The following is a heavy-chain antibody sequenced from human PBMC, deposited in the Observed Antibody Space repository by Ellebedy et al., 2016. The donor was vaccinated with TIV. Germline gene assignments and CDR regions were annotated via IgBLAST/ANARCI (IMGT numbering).Heavy chain of an antibody. J-gene: IGHJ4*02. CDR2: INPNSGGT. V-gene: IGHV1-2*02. D-gene: IGHD3-10*01. CDR1: GYTFTGYY. Sequence: AASVKVSCKASGYTFTGYYMHWVRQAPGQGLEWMGWINPNSGGTNYAQKFQGRVTMTRDTSISTAYMELSRLRSDDTAVYYCARDLGLWFGEPPGYWGQGTLVTVSS. CDR3: ARDLGLWFGEPPGY.